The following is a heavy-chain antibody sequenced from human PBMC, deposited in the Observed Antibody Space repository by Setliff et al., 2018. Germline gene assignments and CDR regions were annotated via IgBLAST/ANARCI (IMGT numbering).Heavy chain of an antibody. D-gene: IGHD2-21*01. CDR2: ISRDSLHI. J-gene: IGHJ4*02. CDR3: ARSENCFNTNCSPYDY. Sequence: GGSLRLSCAASGFTFGTYTMNWIRQAPGKGLEWVSSISRDSLHIYYADSLKGRFTISRDNAENSLYLQMNSLRAEDTAVYFCARSENCFNTNCSPYDYWGQGALVTVSS. V-gene: IGHV3-21*01. CDR1: GFTFGTYT.